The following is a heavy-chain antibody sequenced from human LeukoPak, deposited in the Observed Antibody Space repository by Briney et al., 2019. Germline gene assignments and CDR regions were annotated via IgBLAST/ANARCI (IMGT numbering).Heavy chain of an antibody. CDR1: GFTFNNAW. D-gene: IGHD1-26*01. V-gene: IGHV3-15*05. CDR3: TYRGTSFDF. CDR2: IKSKADGGTT. J-gene: IGHJ4*02. Sequence: GGSLRLSCAASGFTFNNAWMNWVRQAPGKGLEWVGHIKSKADGGTTDFAAPVKGRFTISRDDSKNTLYLQMNSLQTEDTAVYYCTYRGTSFDFWGQGTLVTVSS.